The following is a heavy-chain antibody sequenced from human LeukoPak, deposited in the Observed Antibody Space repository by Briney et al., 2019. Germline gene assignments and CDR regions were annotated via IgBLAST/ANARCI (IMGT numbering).Heavy chain of an antibody. CDR1: GFTFSSYA. CDR3: AKVSGTRFRGDLDY. V-gene: IGHV3-23*01. CDR2: ISGSGGST. Sequence: GGSLRPSCAASGFTFSSYAMSWVRQAPGKGLEWVSAISGSGGSTYYADSVKGRFTISRDNSKNTLYLQMNSLRAEDTAVYYCAKVSGTRFRGDLDYWGQGTLVAVSS. D-gene: IGHD3-10*01. J-gene: IGHJ4*02.